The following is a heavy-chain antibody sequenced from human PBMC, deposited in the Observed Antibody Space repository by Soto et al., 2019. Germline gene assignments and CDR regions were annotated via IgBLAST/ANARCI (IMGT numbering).Heavy chain of an antibody. CDR3: ARDKGDASSSWYYYYYGMDV. Sequence: GGSLRLSCAASGFTFSSYGMHWVRQAPGKGLEWVAVIWYDGSNKYYADSVKGRFTISRDNSKNTLYLQMNSLRAEDTAVYYCARDKGDASSSWYYYYYGMDVWGQGTTVTVSS. D-gene: IGHD6-13*01. CDR2: IWYDGSNK. CDR1: GFTFSSYG. V-gene: IGHV3-33*01. J-gene: IGHJ6*02.